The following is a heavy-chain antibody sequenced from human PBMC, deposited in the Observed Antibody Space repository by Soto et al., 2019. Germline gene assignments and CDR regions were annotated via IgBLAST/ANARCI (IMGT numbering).Heavy chain of an antibody. CDR2: IYWDDDK. Sequence: QITLKESGPTLVKPTQTLTLTCTFSGFSLSTSGGGVGWIRQPPGKALEWLAVIYWDDDKPYSPSLKSRLTITKDASKNQVVHTMTNVDLVDTATYYCAHTKATPWLGPPFDYWGQGTLVTVSS. CDR1: GFSLSTSGGG. V-gene: IGHV2-5*02. D-gene: IGHD6-19*01. J-gene: IGHJ4*02. CDR3: AHTKATPWLGPPFDY.